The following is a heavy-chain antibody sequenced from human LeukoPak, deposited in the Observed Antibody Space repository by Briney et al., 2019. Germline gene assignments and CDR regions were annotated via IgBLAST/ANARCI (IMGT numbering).Heavy chain of an antibody. J-gene: IGHJ4*02. V-gene: IGHV4-4*02. Sequence: SETLSLTCAVSGVSISSSNWWSWVRQPPGKGLEWIGEIYHSGSTNYNPSLKSRVTISVDKSKNQFSLKLSSVTAADTAVYYCAREGVAGTNHDYWGQGTLVTVSS. CDR2: IYHSGST. CDR3: AREGVAGTNHDY. D-gene: IGHD6-19*01. CDR1: GVSISSSNW.